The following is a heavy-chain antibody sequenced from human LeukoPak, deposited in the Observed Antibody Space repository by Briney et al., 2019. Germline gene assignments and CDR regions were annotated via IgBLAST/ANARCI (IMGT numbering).Heavy chain of an antibody. D-gene: IGHD2-2*03. CDR1: GYTFTSYG. CDR2: ISAYNGNT. Sequence: ASVKVSCKASGYTFTSYGISWVRQAPGQGLESMGWISAYNGNTNYAQKLQGRVTMTTDTSTSTAYMELRSLRSDDTAVYYCARDGDCSSTSCYSHYYYGMDVWGQGTTVTVSS. J-gene: IGHJ6*02. V-gene: IGHV1-18*01. CDR3: ARDGDCSSTSCYSHYYYGMDV.